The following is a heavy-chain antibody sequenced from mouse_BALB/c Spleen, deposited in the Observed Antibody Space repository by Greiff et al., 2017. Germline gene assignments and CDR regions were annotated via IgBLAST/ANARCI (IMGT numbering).Heavy chain of an antibody. CDR2: IDPANGNT. Sequence: EVQGVESGAELVKPGASVKLSCTASGFNIKDTYMHWVKQRPEQGLEWIGRIDPANGNTKYDPKFQGKATITADTSSNTAYLQLSSLTSEDTAVYYCASSGYYFDYWGQGTTLTVSS. CDR1: GFNIKDTY. V-gene: IGHV14-3*02. D-gene: IGHD4-1*01. CDR3: ASSGYYFDY. J-gene: IGHJ2*01.